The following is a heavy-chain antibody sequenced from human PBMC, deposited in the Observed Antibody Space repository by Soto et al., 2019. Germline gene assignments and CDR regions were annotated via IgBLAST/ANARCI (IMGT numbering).Heavy chain of an antibody. Sequence: GGSLRLSYAASGFTFSSYWMSWVRQAPGKGLEWVANIKQDGSEKYYVDSVKGRFTISRDNAKNSLYLQMNSLRAEDTAVYYCASADQQQQPTIFDYWGQGTLVTVSS. CDR3: ASADQQQQPTIFDY. D-gene: IGHD6-13*01. V-gene: IGHV3-7*01. CDR2: IKQDGSEK. J-gene: IGHJ4*02. CDR1: GFTFSSYW.